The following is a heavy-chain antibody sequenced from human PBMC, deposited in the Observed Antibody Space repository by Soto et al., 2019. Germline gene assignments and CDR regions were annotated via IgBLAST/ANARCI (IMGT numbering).Heavy chain of an antibody. CDR3: AREAYNNYPAKFDF. CDR2: IYYSGST. J-gene: IGHJ4*02. Sequence: SETLSLTCTVSGGSISSYYWSWIRQPPGKGLEWIGSIYYSGSTNYNPSLKSRVTICVDTLKNQFSLKLSSVTAADTAVYYCAREAYNNYPAKFDFWGQGTLVTVSS. CDR1: GGSISSYY. V-gene: IGHV4-59*01. D-gene: IGHD4-4*01.